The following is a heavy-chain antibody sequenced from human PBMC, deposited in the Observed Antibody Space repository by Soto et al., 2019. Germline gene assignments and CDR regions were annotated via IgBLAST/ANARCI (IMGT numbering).Heavy chain of an antibody. Sequence: QVQLVQSGAEVKKPGSSVKVSCKASGDSFSIYAISWVRRAPGQGLEWMGGIIPLFGTPSYAQNFQGRVTITADESTTTAYMELMSLRSDDTAVYYCARNFKNVVEPATQRDFYYYGMDVWGQGTTVTVSS. CDR3: ARNFKNVVEPATQRDFYYYGMDV. D-gene: IGHD2-2*01. V-gene: IGHV1-69*01. CDR2: IIPLFGTP. J-gene: IGHJ6*02. CDR1: GDSFSIYA.